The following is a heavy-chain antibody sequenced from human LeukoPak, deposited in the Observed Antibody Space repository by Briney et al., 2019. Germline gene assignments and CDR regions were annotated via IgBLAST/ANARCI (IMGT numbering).Heavy chain of an antibody. J-gene: IGHJ4*02. V-gene: IGHV3-30*03. CDR1: GFTFSVYG. Sequence: GGSLRLSCAASGFTFSVYGMHWVRQGPGKGLEWVAVISYDGSNKYYADSVKGRFTISRDNSKNTLYLQMNSLRAEDTAVYYCARDGHYDFWSGYYYFDYWGQGTLVTVSS. CDR2: ISYDGSNK. D-gene: IGHD3-3*01. CDR3: ARDGHYDFWSGYYYFDY.